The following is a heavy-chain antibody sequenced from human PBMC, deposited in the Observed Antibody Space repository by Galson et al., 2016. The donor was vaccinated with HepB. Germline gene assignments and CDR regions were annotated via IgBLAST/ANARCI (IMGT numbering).Heavy chain of an antibody. D-gene: IGHD2-2*01. CDR1: GYTFTSYQ. CDR2: INPRGGDT. V-gene: IGHV1-46*01. J-gene: IGHJ2*01. Sequence: SVKVSCKAFGYTFTSYQLHWVRQAPGQGLEWMGVINPRGGDTNYVQKFRGRVTVTSDTSTNTVYLEMSSLSSEDTAVYSCARKGLPGGDWFFDIWGRGTLVNVFS. CDR3: ARKGLPGGDWFFDI.